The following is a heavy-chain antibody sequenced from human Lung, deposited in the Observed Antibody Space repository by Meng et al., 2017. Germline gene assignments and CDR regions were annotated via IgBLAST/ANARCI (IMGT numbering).Heavy chain of an antibody. D-gene: IGHD2-21*02. J-gene: IGHJ4*02. CDR1: GYTFTSYA. Sequence: HLVQSWAEVKKPGASWTVSLKASGYTFTSYAMHWVRQAPGQRLEWMGWINAGNGNTKYPQKFQGRVTITRDTSASTAYMELSSLRSEDTAVYYCARGDYCGGDCYWFDYWGQGTLVTVSS. CDR3: ARGDYCGGDCYWFDY. CDR2: INAGNGNT. V-gene: IGHV1-3*01.